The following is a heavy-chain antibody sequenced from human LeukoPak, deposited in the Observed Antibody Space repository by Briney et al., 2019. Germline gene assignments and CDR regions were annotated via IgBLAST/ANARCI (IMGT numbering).Heavy chain of an antibody. V-gene: IGHV3-30*02. Sequence: GGSLRLSCAASGFTFSNYGIHWVRQAPGKGLEWVAFIRYDGSDKYYADSVKGRFTISRDSSKNSVYLQMDSLRDEDTAVYYCAKSPYRGGSSWTEFDYWGQGTLVTVSS. CDR3: AKSPYRGGSSWTEFDY. CDR2: IRYDGSDK. D-gene: IGHD6-13*01. CDR1: GFTFSNYG. J-gene: IGHJ4*02.